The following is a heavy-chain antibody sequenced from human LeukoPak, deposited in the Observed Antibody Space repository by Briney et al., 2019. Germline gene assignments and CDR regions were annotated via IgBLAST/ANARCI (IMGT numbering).Heavy chain of an antibody. CDR1: GGSISSYY. CDR2: IYYSGST. V-gene: IGHV4-59*12. J-gene: IGHJ6*02. CDR3: ARALKGYYYGMDV. Sequence: PSETLSLTCTVSGGSISSYYWSWIRQPPGKGLEWIGYIYYSGSTNYNPSLKSRVTISVDTSKNQFSLKLSSVTAADTAVYYCARALKGYYYGMDVWGQGTTVTVSS.